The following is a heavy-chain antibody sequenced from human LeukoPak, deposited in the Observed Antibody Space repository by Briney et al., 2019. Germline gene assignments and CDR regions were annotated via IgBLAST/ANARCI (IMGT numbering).Heavy chain of an antibody. D-gene: IGHD3-22*01. CDR2: INHSGST. J-gene: IGHJ4*02. CDR3: ARGHHGWLLHFRLSFDY. V-gene: IGHV4-34*01. Sequence: PSETLSLTCAVYGGSFSGYYWSWIRQPPGKGLEWIGEINHSGSTNYNPSLKSRVTISVDTSKNQFSLKLSSVTAADTAVYYCARGHHGWLLHFRLSFDYWGQGTLVTVSS. CDR1: GGSFSGYY.